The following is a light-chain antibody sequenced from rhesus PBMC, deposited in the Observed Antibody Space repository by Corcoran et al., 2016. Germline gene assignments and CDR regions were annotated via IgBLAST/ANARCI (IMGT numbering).Light chain of an antibody. CDR1: QGISDW. CDR3: QQYNSPPFT. J-gene: IGKJ4*01. V-gene: IGKV1-21*01. Sequence: DIQMTQSPSSLSASVGERVTISCRASQGISDWLAWYQQIPGKAPKLLIYKASTLQSGVPSRFSGSGSGTEFPRTISNLQPEDFATYYCQQYNSPPFTFGGGTKVEI. CDR2: KAS.